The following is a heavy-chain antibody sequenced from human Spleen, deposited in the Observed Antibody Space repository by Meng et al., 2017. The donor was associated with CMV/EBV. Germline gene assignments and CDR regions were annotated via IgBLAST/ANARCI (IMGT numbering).Heavy chain of an antibody. CDR1: GFTFGYFT. CDR3: ARDWSDASFWFDP. CDR2: ISSRGTFI. J-gene: IGHJ5*02. V-gene: IGHV3-21*01. Sequence: CAASGFTFGYFTMNWVRQAPGKGLEWVSSISSRGTFIYYADSLKGRFTISRDNAKNSLYLQVNSLRVEDTAVYYCARDWSDASFWFDPWGQGTLVTVSS. D-gene: IGHD3-3*01.